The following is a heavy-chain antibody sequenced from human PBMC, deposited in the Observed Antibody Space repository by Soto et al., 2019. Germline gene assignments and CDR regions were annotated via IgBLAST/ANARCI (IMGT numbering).Heavy chain of an antibody. CDR3: AKDLGIAVAGGAFDI. Sequence: GGSLRLSCAASGFIFDDYAMHWVRQAPGKGLELVSGISWNSGSIGYADSVKGRFTISRDNAKNSLYLQMNSLRAEDTALYYCAKDLGIAVAGGAFDIWGQGTMVTVSS. CDR2: ISWNSGSI. CDR1: GFIFDDYA. J-gene: IGHJ3*02. V-gene: IGHV3-9*01. D-gene: IGHD6-19*01.